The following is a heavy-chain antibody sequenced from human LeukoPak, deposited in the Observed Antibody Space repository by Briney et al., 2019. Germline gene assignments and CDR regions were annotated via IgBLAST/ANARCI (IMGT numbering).Heavy chain of an antibody. D-gene: IGHD2-21*02. CDR3: ARDFGGVVTAIHGPDY. CDR2: ISAYNGNT. CDR1: GYTFTSYG. Sequence: GASVTVSFKASGYTFTSYGISWVRQAPGQGLEWMGWISAYNGNTNYAQKLQGRVTMTTDTSTSTAYMELRSLRSDDTAVYYCARDFGGVVTAIHGPDYWGQGTLVTVSS. J-gene: IGHJ4*02. V-gene: IGHV1-18*01.